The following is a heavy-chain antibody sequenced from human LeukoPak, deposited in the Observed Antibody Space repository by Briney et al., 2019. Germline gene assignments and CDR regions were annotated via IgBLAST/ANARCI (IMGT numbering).Heavy chain of an antibody. CDR3: ARVLDITGTIFDAFDI. CDR2: ISGGSTTYM. CDR1: GFTFSSYS. D-gene: IGHD1-20*01. V-gene: IGHV3-21*01. J-gene: IGHJ3*02. Sequence: KPGGSLRLSCAASGFTFSSYSMNWVRQAPGKGLEWVSSISGGSTTYMYYADSLKGRFTISRDNAKDSLYLQMDSLRAEDTAVYYCARVLDITGTIFDAFDIWGQGTMVTVSS.